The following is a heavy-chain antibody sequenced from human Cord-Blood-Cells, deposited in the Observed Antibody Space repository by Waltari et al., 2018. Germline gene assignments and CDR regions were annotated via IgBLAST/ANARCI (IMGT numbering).Heavy chain of an antibody. D-gene: IGHD2-21*01. CDR1: GFTLSRSS. J-gene: IGHJ4*02. Sequence: EVQLVESGGGLVQPGGSLGLSCAASGFTLSRSSMNWFRQAPGKGLEWVSYISSSSTIYYADSVKGRFTISRDNAKNSLYLQMNSLRAEDTAVYYCARPYCGGDCYYFDYWGQGTLVTVSS. CDR2: ISSSSTI. CDR3: ARPYCGGDCYYFDY. V-gene: IGHV3-48*01.